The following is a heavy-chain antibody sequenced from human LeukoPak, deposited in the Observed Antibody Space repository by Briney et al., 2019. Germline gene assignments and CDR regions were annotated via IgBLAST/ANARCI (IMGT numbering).Heavy chain of an antibody. CDR1: GFTFSSYS. J-gene: IGHJ4*02. D-gene: IGHD2-15*01. Sequence: PGGSLRLSCAASGFTFSSYSMNWVRQAPGKGLEWVSHIGNSNSTIYYADSVKGRFTISRDNAKNSLYLQMNSLRAEDTALYYCARDLAGYYFDYWGQGTLVTVSS. CDR3: ARDLAGYYFDY. V-gene: IGHV3-48*04. CDR2: IGNSNSTI.